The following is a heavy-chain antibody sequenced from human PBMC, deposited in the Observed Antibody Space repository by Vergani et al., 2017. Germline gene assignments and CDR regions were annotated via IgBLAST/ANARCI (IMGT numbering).Heavy chain of an antibody. J-gene: IGHJ6*03. Sequence: QVQLVQSGAEVKKPGSSVKVSCKASGGTFSSYAISWVRQAPGQGLEWMGGIIPIFGTANYAQKFQGRVTITADESTSTAYMELSSLRSEDTAVYYCARDQAAAGPTNYYYYYMDVWGKGTTVTVSS. D-gene: IGHD6-13*01. CDR1: GGTFSSYA. CDR3: ARDQAAAGPTNYYYYYMDV. CDR2: IIPIFGTA. V-gene: IGHV1-69*01.